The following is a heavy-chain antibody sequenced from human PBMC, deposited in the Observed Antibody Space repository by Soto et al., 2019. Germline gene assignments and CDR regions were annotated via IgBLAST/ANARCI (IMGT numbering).Heavy chain of an antibody. CDR3: ARMGDYGDYLLDY. CDR1: VFTFSSDE. Sequence: GSLRLSCAASVFTFSSDEMNWVRQAPGKGLEWVSYISSSGSTIYYADSVKGRFTISRDNAKNSLYLQMNSLRAEDTAVYYCARMGDYGDYLLDYWGQGTLVTVSS. D-gene: IGHD4-17*01. J-gene: IGHJ4*02. V-gene: IGHV3-48*03. CDR2: ISSSGSTI.